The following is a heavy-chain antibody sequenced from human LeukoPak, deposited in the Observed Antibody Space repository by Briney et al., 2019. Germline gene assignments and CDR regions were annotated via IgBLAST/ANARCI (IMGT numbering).Heavy chain of an antibody. D-gene: IGHD2-15*01. CDR2: INPSGGST. J-gene: IGHJ5*02. V-gene: IGHV1-46*01. CDR3: AREAVEYCSGGSCSNWFGP. Sequence: GASVKVSCKASGYTFTSYYMHWVRQAPGQGLEWMGIINPSGGSTSYAQKFQGRVTMTRDTSTSTVYMELSSLRSEDTAVYYCAREAVEYCSGGSCSNWFGPWGQGTLVTVSS. CDR1: GYTFTSYY.